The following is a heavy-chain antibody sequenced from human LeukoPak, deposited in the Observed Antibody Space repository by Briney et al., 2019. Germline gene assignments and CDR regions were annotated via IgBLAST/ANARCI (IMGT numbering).Heavy chain of an antibody. CDR2: ISSSGSYR. CDR3: ARGGRGWVFDY. J-gene: IGHJ4*02. CDR1: GFTFSTYS. Sequence: VVSLRLSCAASGFTFSTYSMNWVRQPPGKGLEWVSSISSSGSYRDYADSVKGRFTISRDNAKNSLYLQMDSLRAEDTAVYYCARGGRGWVFDYWGQGTLVTVSS. D-gene: IGHD6-19*01. V-gene: IGHV3-21*01.